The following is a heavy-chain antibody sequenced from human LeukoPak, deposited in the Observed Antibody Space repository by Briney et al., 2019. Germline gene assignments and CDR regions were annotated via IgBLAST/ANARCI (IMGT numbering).Heavy chain of an antibody. CDR1: GFTFDSYG. V-gene: IGHV3-30*02. J-gene: IGHJ5*02. CDR3: AKGGLYYDSSASWFGP. Sequence: GGSPRLSCAASGFTFDSYGMHWVRQAPGKGLEWVAFIRYDGISKYYADSVKGRFTISRDNSKNTLYLQMNSLRAEDTALYYCAKGGLYYDSSASWFGPWGQGTLVTVSS. D-gene: IGHD3-22*01. CDR2: IRYDGISK.